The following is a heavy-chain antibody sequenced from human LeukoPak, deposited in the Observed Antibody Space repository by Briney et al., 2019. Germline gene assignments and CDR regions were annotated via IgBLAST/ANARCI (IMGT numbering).Heavy chain of an antibody. D-gene: IGHD5-12*01. CDR2: IYYSGST. CDR3: ARWMENYYYYMDV. Sequence: SETLSLTCAVYGGSFSGYYWSWIRQPPGKGLEWIGYIYYSGSTNYNPSLKSRVTISVDTSKNQFSLKLSSVTAADTAVYYCARWMENYYYYMDVWGKGTTVTVSS. J-gene: IGHJ6*03. V-gene: IGHV4-59*01. CDR1: GGSFSGYY.